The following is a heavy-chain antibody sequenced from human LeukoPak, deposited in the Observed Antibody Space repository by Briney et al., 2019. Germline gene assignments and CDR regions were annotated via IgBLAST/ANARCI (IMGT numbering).Heavy chain of an antibody. CDR2: IYRSGST. J-gene: IGHJ5*02. CDR1: GGSISSGAYS. CDR3: ARDRGGSGTLSHNWFDP. V-gene: IGHV4-30-2*01. Sequence: SETLSLTCAVSGGSISSGAYSWSWIRQPPGKGLEWIGYIYRSGSTYYNPSLKRRVTISLDRSNNQFSMRLSSVTAADTAVYYCARDRGGSGTLSHNWFDPWGQGTLVTVSS. D-gene: IGHD3-10*01.